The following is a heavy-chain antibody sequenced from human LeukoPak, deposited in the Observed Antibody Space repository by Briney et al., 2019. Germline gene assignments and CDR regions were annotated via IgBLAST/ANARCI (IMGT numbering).Heavy chain of an antibody. D-gene: IGHD2-15*01. J-gene: IGHJ5*02. CDR2: IYNSGST. V-gene: IGHV4-59*01. CDR1: GGSMSSYY. CDR3: ARVGYHYCSGGSCYSVSWFDP. Sequence: NASETLSLTCTVSGGSMSSYYWSWIRQPPGKGLEWIGYIYNSGSTNYNPSLKSRVTISVDTSKNQFSLKLSSVTAADTAVYYCARVGYHYCSGGSCYSVSWFDPWGQGTLVTVSS.